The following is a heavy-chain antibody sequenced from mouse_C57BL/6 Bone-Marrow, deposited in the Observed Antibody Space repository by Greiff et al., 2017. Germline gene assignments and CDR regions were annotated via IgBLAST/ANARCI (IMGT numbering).Heavy chain of an antibody. D-gene: IGHD1-1*01. CDR2: IWGVGST. CDR3: AMDYGSSYGYWYFDV. V-gene: IGHV2-6*01. J-gene: IGHJ1*03. Sequence: VKLVESGPGLVAPSQSLSITCTVSGFSLTSYGVDWVRQSPGKGLEWLGVIWGVGSTNYNSALKSRLSISKDNSKSQVFLKMNSLQTDDTAMYYCAMDYGSSYGYWYFDVWGTGTTVTVSS. CDR1: GFSLTSYG.